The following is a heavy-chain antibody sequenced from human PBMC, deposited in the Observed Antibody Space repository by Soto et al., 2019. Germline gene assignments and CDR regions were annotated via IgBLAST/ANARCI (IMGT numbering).Heavy chain of an antibody. Sequence: ASVKGSCKASGYTIPIYGISWGRKNTRQGLEWMGWISAYNGNTNYAQKLQGRVTMTTDTSTSTAYMELRSLRSDDTAVYYCAGEKDARLGYCSSTSCYSDYWGQGTLVTVSS. CDR3: AGEKDARLGYCSSTSCYSDY. V-gene: IGHV1-18*01. CDR1: GYTIPIYG. J-gene: IGHJ4*02. D-gene: IGHD2-2*02. CDR2: ISAYNGNT.